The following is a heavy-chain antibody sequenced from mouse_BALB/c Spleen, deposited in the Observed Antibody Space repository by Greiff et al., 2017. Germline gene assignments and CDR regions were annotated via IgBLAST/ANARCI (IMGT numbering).Heavy chain of an antibody. V-gene: IGHV14-3*02. CDR3: ARYYGSSYDYYAMDY. CDR2: IDPANGNT. Sequence: VQLKQSGAELVKPGASVKLSCTASGFNIKDTYMHWVKQRPEQGLEWIGRIDPANGNTKYDPKFQGKATITADTSSNTAYLQLSSLTSEDTAVYYCARYYGSSYDYYAMDYWGQGTSVTVSS. D-gene: IGHD1-1*01. CDR1: GFNIKDTY. J-gene: IGHJ4*01.